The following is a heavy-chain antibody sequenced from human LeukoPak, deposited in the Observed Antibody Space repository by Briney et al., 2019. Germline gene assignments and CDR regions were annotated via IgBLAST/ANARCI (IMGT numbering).Heavy chain of an antibody. CDR3: ARGGDGRWLQLPRDY. V-gene: IGHV3-7*03. D-gene: IGHD5-24*01. J-gene: IGHJ4*02. CDR1: GFTFSSYW. CDR2: INHNGNVN. Sequence: GGSLRLSCAASGFTFSSYWMNWARQAPGKGLEWVASINHNGNVNYYVDSVKGRFTISRDNAKNSLYLQMNRLRAEDTAVYYCARGGDGRWLQLPRDYWGQGTLVTVSS.